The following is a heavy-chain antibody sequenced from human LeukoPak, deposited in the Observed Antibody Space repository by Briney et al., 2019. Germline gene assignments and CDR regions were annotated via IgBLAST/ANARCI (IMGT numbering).Heavy chain of an antibody. J-gene: IGHJ4*02. V-gene: IGHV4-59*01. Sequence: SETLSLTCTVSGGSISSYYWSWIRQPPGKGLEWIGYIYYSGSTNYNPSLKSRVTISVDTSKNQFSLKLSSVTAADTAVYYCARHPYYYGSGSYYTVEYWGQGTLVSVSS. CDR1: GGSISSYY. D-gene: IGHD3-10*01. CDR3: ARHPYYYGSGSYYTVEY. CDR2: IYYSGST.